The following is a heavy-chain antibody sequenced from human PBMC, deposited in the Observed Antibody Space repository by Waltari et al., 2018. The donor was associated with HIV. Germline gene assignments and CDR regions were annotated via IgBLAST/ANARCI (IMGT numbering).Heavy chain of an antibody. CDR3: ASPRYSVYDYPTYFDS. V-gene: IGHV3-11*01. CDR1: GFTFSDYH. Sequence: QVQLVESGGGLVMHGGYLRLSCAASGFTFSDYHRHWIRQPPGSVLKWSSYMKTGGSKSLYSGSVKCRLTISRDSAKNALYLQMDNLRGEDTAVYYCASPRYSVYDYPTYFDSWGQGNLVTGSS. J-gene: IGHJ4*01. CDR2: MKTGGSKS. D-gene: IGHD5-12*01.